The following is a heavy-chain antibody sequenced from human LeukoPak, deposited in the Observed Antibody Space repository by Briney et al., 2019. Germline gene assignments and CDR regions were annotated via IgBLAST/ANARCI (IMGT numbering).Heavy chain of an antibody. CDR1: GGSFSGYY. V-gene: IGHV4-34*01. CDR3: ARGRYSSSWYGYYYYMDV. D-gene: IGHD6-13*01. J-gene: IGHJ6*03. Sequence: SETLCLTCAVYGGSFSGYYWSWIRQPPGKGLQCSGEINHSGSTNYNPSLKSRVTISVDASKNQFSLKLSSVTAADTAVYYCARGRYSSSWYGYYYYMDVWGKGTTVTVSS. CDR2: INHSGST.